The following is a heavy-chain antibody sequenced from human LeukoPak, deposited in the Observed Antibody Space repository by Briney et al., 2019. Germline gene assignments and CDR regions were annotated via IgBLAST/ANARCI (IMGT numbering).Heavy chain of an antibody. D-gene: IGHD6-6*01. V-gene: IGHV4-4*09. CDR1: GDSISSYY. CDR2: IYTSGGT. CDR3: ARLTRLSTSPDRYYLDY. J-gene: IGHJ4*02. Sequence: SETLSLTCAVSGDSISSYYWSWIRQPPGKGLEWIGYIYTSGGTNYIPSLKGRVTISIDTSKNQFSLNLSSVTATDSAVYYCARLTRLSTSPDRYYLDYWGQGTLVTVSS.